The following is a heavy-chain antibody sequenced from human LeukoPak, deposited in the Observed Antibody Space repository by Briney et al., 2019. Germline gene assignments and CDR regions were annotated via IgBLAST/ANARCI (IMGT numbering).Heavy chain of an antibody. D-gene: IGHD3-10*01. CDR3: ANSPVPPNWFDP. J-gene: IGHJ5*02. CDR2: IRYDGSNK. CDR1: GFTFSSYG. Sequence: GGSLRLSCAASGFTFSSYGMHWVRQAPGKGLEWVAFIRYDGSNKYYADSVKGRFTISGDNSKNTLYLQMNSLRAEDTAVYYCANSPVPPNWFDPWGQGTLVTVSS. V-gene: IGHV3-30*02.